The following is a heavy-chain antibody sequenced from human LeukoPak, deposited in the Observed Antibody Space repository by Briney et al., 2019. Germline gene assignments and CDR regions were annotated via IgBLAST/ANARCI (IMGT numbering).Heavy chain of an antibody. V-gene: IGHV3-30*18. D-gene: IGHD1-1*01. CDR2: ISYDGSNK. J-gene: IGHJ4*02. Sequence: GGSLRLSCAASGFTFSSYGMHWVRQAPGKGLEWVAVISYDGSNKYYADSVKGRFTTSRDNSKNTLYLRMNSLRAEDMAVYYCVKRWTGTTIGQQDYWGQGTLVTVSS. CDR3: VKRWTGTTIGQQDY. CDR1: GFTFSSYG.